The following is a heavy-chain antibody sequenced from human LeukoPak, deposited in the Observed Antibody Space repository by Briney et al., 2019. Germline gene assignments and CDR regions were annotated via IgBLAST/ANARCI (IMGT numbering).Heavy chain of an antibody. V-gene: IGHV3-30*18. Sequence: PGGSLRLSCTASGFTFSSYGMHWVRQAPGKGLEWVANIASDGSDRHYADSVKGRFTISRDNSKNTVYLQMNSLRGEDTAAYYCAKDRSNSWTFDYWGQGTLVTVSS. CDR1: GFTFSSYG. CDR3: AKDRSNSWTFDY. CDR2: IASDGSDR. D-gene: IGHD6-13*01. J-gene: IGHJ4*02.